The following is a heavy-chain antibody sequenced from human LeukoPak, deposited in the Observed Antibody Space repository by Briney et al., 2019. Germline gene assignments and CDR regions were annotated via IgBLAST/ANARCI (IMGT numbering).Heavy chain of an antibody. V-gene: IGHV3-30*02. CDR2: IRYDGSNK. D-gene: IGHD2-2*02. CDR3: ARDAYCTRTSCYTFGAFDI. J-gene: IGHJ3*02. CDR1: GFTFSSYG. Sequence: GGSLRLSCAASGFTFSSYGMHWVRQAPGKGLEWVAFIRYDGSNKYYADSVKGRFTISRDNSKNTLYLQMNSLRAEDTAVYYCARDAYCTRTSCYTFGAFDIWGQGTMVTVSS.